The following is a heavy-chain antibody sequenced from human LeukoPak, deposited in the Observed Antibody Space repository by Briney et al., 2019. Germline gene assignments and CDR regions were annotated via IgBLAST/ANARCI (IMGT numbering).Heavy chain of an antibody. CDR3: ARGWEYYYDSSGCWFDP. V-gene: IGHV1-69*02. D-gene: IGHD3-22*01. CDR1: GGTFISYT. J-gene: IGHJ5*02. CDR2: IIPILGIA. Sequence: GSSXKVSCKASGGTFISYTISWVRQAPGQGLEWMGRIIPILGIANYAQKFHGRVTITADKSTSTAYMELSSLRSEDTAVYYCARGWEYYYDSSGCWFDPWGQGTLVTVSS.